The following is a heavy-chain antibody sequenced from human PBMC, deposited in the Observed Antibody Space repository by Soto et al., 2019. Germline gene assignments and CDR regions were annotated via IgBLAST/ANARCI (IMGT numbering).Heavy chain of an antibody. CDR3: ARASYDDSSGYPGGPDY. D-gene: IGHD3-22*01. CDR2: IYYSGST. Sequence: QVQLQESGPGLVKPSQTLSLTCTVSGGSISSGGYYWSWIRQHPGKGLEWIGYIYYSGSTYYNPSLKSRVTISVDTSKNQFSLKLSSVTAADTAVYYCARASYDDSSGYPGGPDYWGQGTLVTVSS. CDR1: GGSISSGGYY. J-gene: IGHJ4*02. V-gene: IGHV4-31*03.